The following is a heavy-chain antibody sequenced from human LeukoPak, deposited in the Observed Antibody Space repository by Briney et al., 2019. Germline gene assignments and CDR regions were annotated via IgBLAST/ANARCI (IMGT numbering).Heavy chain of an antibody. Sequence: SETLSLTCTVSGGSISSSSYYWGWIRQPPGKGLEWIGSIYYSGSTYYNPSLKSRVTISVDTSKNQFSLKLSSVTAADTAVYYCASYYYGSGNYFYWGQGTLVTVSS. CDR2: IYYSGST. D-gene: IGHD3-10*01. J-gene: IGHJ4*02. V-gene: IGHV4-39*01. CDR3: ASYYYGSGNYFY. CDR1: GGSISSSSYY.